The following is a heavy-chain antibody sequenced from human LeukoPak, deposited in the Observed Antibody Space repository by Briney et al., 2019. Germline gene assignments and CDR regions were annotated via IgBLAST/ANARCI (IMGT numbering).Heavy chain of an antibody. CDR1: GFTFSSYS. Sequence: GGSLRLPCAASGFTFSSYSMNWVRQAPGKGLEWVSSISSSSSYIYYAGSVKGRFTISRDNAKNSLYLQMNSLRAEDTAVYYCARANQAHISYFDYWGQGTLVTVSS. J-gene: IGHJ4*02. CDR2: ISSSSSYI. CDR3: ARANQAHISYFDY. V-gene: IGHV3-21*01. D-gene: IGHD1-14*01.